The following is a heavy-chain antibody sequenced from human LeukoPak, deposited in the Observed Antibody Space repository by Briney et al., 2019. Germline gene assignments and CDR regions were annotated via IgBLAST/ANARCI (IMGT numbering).Heavy chain of an antibody. V-gene: IGHV3-23*01. CDR3: AKSSVAGTLAYFDY. CDR1: GFTFSSYA. D-gene: IGHD6-19*01. Sequence: GGSLRLSCAASGFTFSSYAMSWVRQAPGKGLEWVSAISGSGGSTYYADSVKGRFTISRDNSKNTLYLQMNSLGAEDTAVYYCAKSSVAGTLAYFDYWGQGTLVTVSS. CDR2: ISGSGGST. J-gene: IGHJ4*02.